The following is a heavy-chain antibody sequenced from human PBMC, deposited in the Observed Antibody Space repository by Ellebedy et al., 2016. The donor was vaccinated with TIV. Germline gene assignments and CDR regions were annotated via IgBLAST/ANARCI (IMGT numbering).Heavy chain of an antibody. J-gene: IGHJ4*02. V-gene: IGHV3-21*01. CDR3: VRDKSSGSTYGSHFDY. CDR2: ISGSSSYI. Sequence: GGSLRLXXAASGFTFSSYSMNWVRQAPGKGLEWVSSISGSSSYIYYADSVKGRFTISRDNAKNSLYLQMNSLRAEDTAVYYCVRDKSSGSTYGSHFDYWGQGSLVTVSS. CDR1: GFTFSSYS. D-gene: IGHD5-18*01.